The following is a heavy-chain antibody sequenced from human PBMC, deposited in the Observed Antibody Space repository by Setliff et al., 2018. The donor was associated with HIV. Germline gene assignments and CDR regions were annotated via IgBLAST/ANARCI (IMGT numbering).Heavy chain of an antibody. V-gene: IGHV7-4-1*02. CDR2: INTNTGNP. CDR3: ARDRTFYNFRVGDVFEP. CDR1: GYTFTSYA. D-gene: IGHD1-1*01. J-gene: IGHJ5*02. Sequence: ASVKVSCKASGYTFTSYAMNWVRQAPGQGLEWMGMINTNTGNPTYAQGFPGRFVFSLDTSVSTAYLQISSLKAEDTAVYHCARDRTFYNFRVGDVFEPLGQGTLVTVSS.